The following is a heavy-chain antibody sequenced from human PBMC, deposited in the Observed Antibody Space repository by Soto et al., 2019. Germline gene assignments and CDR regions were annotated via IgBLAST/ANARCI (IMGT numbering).Heavy chain of an antibody. Sequence: QVQLVQSGAEVKKPGASVKVSCKASGYTFTSYGISWVRQAPGQGHEWMGWISAYNGNTNYAQKLQGRVTMTTDTSTSTAYMELRSLRSDDTAVYYCARDSYYYDSSGYYPPDDAFDIWGQGTMVTVSS. CDR1: GYTFTSYG. D-gene: IGHD3-22*01. CDR2: ISAYNGNT. CDR3: ARDSYYYDSSGYYPPDDAFDI. J-gene: IGHJ3*02. V-gene: IGHV1-18*01.